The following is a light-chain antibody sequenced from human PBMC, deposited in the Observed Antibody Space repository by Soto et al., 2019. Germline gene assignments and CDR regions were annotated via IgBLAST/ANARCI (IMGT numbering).Light chain of an antibody. V-gene: IGKV3-20*01. Sequence: EIVLTQSPGTLSLSPGERATLSCRASQSISNTFLALYQQKPGQAPRLLIYGASSRATGTPDRFSGSGSGTDFTLSISRLEPEDFATYYCQHYNSYSEAFGQGTKVELK. CDR3: QHYNSYSEA. J-gene: IGKJ1*01. CDR1: QSISNTF. CDR2: GAS.